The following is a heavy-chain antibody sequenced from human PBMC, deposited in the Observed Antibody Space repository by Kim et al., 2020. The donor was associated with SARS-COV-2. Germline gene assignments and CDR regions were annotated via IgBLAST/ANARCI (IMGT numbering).Heavy chain of an antibody. D-gene: IGHD6-19*01. CDR2: IKSKTDGGTT. V-gene: IGHV3-15*01. CDR3: TTYPYSSGWSDAFDI. J-gene: IGHJ3*02. CDR1: GFTFSNAW. Sequence: GGSLRLSCAASGFTFSNAWMSWVRQAPGKGLEWVGRIKSKTDGGTTDYAAPVKGRFTISRDDSKNTLYLQMNSLKTEDTAVYYCTTYPYSSGWSDAFDIWGQGKMVTVSS.